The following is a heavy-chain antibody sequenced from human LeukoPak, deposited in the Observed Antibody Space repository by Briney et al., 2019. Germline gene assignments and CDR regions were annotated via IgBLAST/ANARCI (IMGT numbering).Heavy chain of an antibody. Sequence: GRSLTLSCAASGFTFSNYGMHWVRQAPGKGLEWVAVIWYDGSDKYYADSVKGRLTISRDNSKNTLYLQMSSLRAEDTAVYYCARLGDLRLGELSLNYWGQGTLVTVSS. D-gene: IGHD3-16*02. CDR2: IWYDGSDK. J-gene: IGHJ4*02. V-gene: IGHV3-33*01. CDR3: ARLGDLRLGELSLNY. CDR1: GFTFSNYG.